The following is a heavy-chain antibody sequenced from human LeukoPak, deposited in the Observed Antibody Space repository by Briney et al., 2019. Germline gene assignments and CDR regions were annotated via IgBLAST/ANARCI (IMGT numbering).Heavy chain of an antibody. CDR1: GFTFSSYW. V-gene: IGHV3-74*01. D-gene: IGHD1-26*01. Sequence: GGSLRLSCAASGFTFSSYWMHWVRQAPGKGLVWVSHINSDGRNTNYADSVKGRFTISRDNAKNTLYLQMNSLRAEDTAVYYCARGVGANVYWGQGTLVTVSS. CDR2: INSDGRNT. J-gene: IGHJ4*02. CDR3: ARGVGANVY.